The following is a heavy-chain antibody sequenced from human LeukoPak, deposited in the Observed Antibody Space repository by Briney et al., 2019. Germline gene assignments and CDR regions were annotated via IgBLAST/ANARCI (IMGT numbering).Heavy chain of an antibody. CDR1: GYTFTSYA. CDR3: ARGSRYYYDSSGYYYFFDY. V-gene: IGHV7-4-1*02. D-gene: IGHD3-22*01. Sequence: GASVTVSCKASGYTFTSYAMNWVRQAPGQGLEWMGWINTNTGNPTYAQGFTGRFVFSLDTSVSTAYLQINSLKAEDTAVYYCARGSRYYYDSSGYYYFFDYWGQGTLVTVSS. CDR2: INTNTGNP. J-gene: IGHJ4*02.